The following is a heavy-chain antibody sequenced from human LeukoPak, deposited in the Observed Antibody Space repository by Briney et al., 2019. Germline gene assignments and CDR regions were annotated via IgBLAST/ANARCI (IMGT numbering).Heavy chain of an antibody. CDR3: TRDAPAYCGGDCYP. CDR1: GFTFSGSA. D-gene: IGHD2-21*02. CDR2: IRSKANSYAT. J-gene: IGHJ5*02. V-gene: IGHV3-73*01. Sequence: PGGSLRLSCAASGFTFSGSAMHWVRQASGKGLEWVGRIRSKANSYATAYAASVKGRSTISRDDSKNTAYLQMNSLKTEDTAVYYCTRDAPAYCGGDCYPWGQGTLVTVSS.